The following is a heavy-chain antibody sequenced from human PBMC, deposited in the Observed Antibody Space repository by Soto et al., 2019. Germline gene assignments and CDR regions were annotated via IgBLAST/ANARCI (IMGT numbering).Heavy chain of an antibody. Sequence: EVQLVESGGRLVQRGGSLRLSCSGSGFIFGDHVMDWVRQAPGKGLEWVAGISGSGNSPFFRASVKGRFTISRDNSKNTVDLEMNNLRAEASAMYFCSRGTHSYSVSHELDVWGLGTLVTVSS. CDR1: GFIFGDHV. CDR3: SRGTHSYSVSHELDV. CDR2: ISGSGNSP. D-gene: IGHD1-26*01. J-gene: IGHJ4*02. V-gene: IGHV3-23*04.